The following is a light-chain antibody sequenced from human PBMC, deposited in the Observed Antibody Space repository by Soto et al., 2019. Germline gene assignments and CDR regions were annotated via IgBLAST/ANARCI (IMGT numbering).Light chain of an antibody. Sequence: DITLTQANSILSASVGARVAITCRASQSISAWVAWYQQKPGKAPKLLIFAASSLQSGVPSRFSGSRSGPDFTLTISSLQPEDFATYYCQQSYSTPITFGQGTRLENK. CDR2: AAS. CDR3: QQSYSTPIT. CDR1: QSISAW. V-gene: IGKV1-39*01. J-gene: IGKJ5*01.